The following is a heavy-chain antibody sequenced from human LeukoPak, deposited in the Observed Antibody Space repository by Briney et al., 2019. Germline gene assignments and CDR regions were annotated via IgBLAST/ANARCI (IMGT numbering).Heavy chain of an antibody. CDR2: IYYSGST. D-gene: IGHD3-10*01. CDR1: GGSISSGDYY. CDR3: ARRGSGSYAYFDY. Sequence: PSETLSLTCTVSGGSISSGDYYWSWIRQHPGKGLEWIGYIYYSGSTYYNPSLKSRVTISVDTSKNQFSLKLSSVTAADTAVYYCARRGSGSYAYFDYWGQGTLVTVSS. V-gene: IGHV4-31*03. J-gene: IGHJ4*02.